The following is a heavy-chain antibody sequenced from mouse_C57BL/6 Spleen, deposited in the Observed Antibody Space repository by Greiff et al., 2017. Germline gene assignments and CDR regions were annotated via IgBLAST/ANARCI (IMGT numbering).Heavy chain of an antibody. Sequence: QVQLQQPGAELVKPGASVKLSCKASGYTFTSYWMHWVKQRPGQGLEWIGMIHPNSGSTNYNEKFKSKATLTVDKSSSTAYMQLSSLTSEDSAVYYCARGLFYDYDVGYYYAMDYWGQGTSVTVSS. J-gene: IGHJ4*01. V-gene: IGHV1-64*01. CDR2: IHPNSGST. CDR1: GYTFTSYW. D-gene: IGHD2-4*01. CDR3: ARGLFYDYDVGYYYAMDY.